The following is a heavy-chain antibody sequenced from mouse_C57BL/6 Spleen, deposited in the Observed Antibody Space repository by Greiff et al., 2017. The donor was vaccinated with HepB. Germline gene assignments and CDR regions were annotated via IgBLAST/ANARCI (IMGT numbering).Heavy chain of an antibody. CDR3: ARHEDDYDGNYYAMDY. D-gene: IGHD2-4*01. Sequence: VQLVESGAELVKPGASVKLSCKASGYTFTEYTIHWVKQRSGQGLEWIGWFYPGSGSIKYNEKFKDKATLTADKSSSTVYMELSRLTSEDSAVYFCARHEDDYDGNYYAMDYWGQGTSVTVSS. CDR1: GYTFTEYT. CDR2: FYPGSGSI. J-gene: IGHJ4*01. V-gene: IGHV1-62-2*01.